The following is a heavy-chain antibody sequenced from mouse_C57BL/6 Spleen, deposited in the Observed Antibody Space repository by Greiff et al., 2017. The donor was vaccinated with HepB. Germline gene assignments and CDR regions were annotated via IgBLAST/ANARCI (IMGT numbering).Heavy chain of an antibody. CDR2: IYPGDGDT. V-gene: IGHV1-82*01. J-gene: IGHJ3*01. CDR3: ARSSGYVPAY. CDR1: GYAFSSSW. D-gene: IGHD3-2*02. Sequence: QVQLQQSGPELVKPGASVKISCKASGYAFSSSWMNWVKQRPGKGLEWIGRIYPGDGDTNYNGKFKSKATLTADKSSSTAYMQLSSLTSEDSAVYFCARSSGYVPAYWGQGTLVTVSA.